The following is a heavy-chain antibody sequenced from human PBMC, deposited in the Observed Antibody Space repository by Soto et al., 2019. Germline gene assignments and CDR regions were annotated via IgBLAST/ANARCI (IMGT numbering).Heavy chain of an antibody. CDR1: GFTFSSYE. Sequence: PGGSLRLSCAASGFTFSSYEMNWVRQAPGKGLEWVSYISSSGSTIYYADSVKGRFTISRDNAKNSLYLQMNSLRAEDTAVYYCARDSGYDHYYGMDVWGQGTTVTVS. CDR3: ARDSGYDHYYGMDV. V-gene: IGHV3-48*03. J-gene: IGHJ6*02. D-gene: IGHD5-12*01. CDR2: ISSSGSTI.